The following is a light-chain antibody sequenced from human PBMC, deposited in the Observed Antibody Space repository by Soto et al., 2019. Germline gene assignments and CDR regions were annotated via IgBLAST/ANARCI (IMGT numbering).Light chain of an antibody. CDR1: QSAFSSN. J-gene: IGKJ1*01. CDR2: LAS. CDR3: QQYGSSPWT. V-gene: IGKV3-20*01. Sequence: EIVLTQSPGTLSLSPGERATLSCRASQSAFSSNLAWYQQKLGEPPRLLIYLASSRAAGIPDRFSGSGSGTDFTLTISRLEPEDFAVYYCQQYGSSPWTFGQGTKVEVK.